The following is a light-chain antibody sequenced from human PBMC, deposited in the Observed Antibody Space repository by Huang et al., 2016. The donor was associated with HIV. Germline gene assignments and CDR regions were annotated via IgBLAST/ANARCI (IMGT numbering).Light chain of an antibody. CDR1: QSLLHSNGYTY. J-gene: IGKJ1*01. V-gene: IGKV2-28*01. Sequence: DIVMTQSPLSLPVTPGESASISCRSSQSLLHSNGYTYLDWYLQKPGQSPQLLIYLGSQRASGVPDRFSGSGSGTDFTLKVNRVEAEDVGIYYCMQALQTPRTFGQGTKVEIK. CDR3: MQALQTPRT. CDR2: LGS.